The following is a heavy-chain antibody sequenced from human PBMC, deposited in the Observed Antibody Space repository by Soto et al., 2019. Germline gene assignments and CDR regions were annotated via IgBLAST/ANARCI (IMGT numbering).Heavy chain of an antibody. CDR3: ARVYDFWSGSSPHPYHLAV. J-gene: IGHJ6*02. CDR1: GDSVASNSAA. CDR2: TYYRSKWYN. V-gene: IGHV6-1*01. D-gene: IGHD3-3*01. Sequence: PSQALSLTCVSSGDSVASNSAAWKWISQSPSRGLEWLGRTYYRSKWYNDYAVSVKSRITINPDTSKNQFSLQLNSVTPEDTAVYYCARVYDFWSGSSPHPYHLAVPGQRTTVPVSS.